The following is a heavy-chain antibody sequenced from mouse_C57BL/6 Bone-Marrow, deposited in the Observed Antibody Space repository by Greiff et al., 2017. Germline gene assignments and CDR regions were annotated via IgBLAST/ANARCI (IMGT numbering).Heavy chain of an antibody. J-gene: IGHJ2*01. CDR2: ISYSGST. D-gene: IGHD3-1*01. CDR1: GYSITSDY. V-gene: IGHV3-8*01. Sequence: EVQLQQSGPGLSKPSQTLSLTCSVTGYSITSDYWNWIRQFPGNKLEYMGYISYSGSTYYNQSLKSRISITRDTTKNQYYLQLNAVTTEDTATYYGARYRAYLDYWGQGTTLTVSS. CDR3: ARYRAYLDY.